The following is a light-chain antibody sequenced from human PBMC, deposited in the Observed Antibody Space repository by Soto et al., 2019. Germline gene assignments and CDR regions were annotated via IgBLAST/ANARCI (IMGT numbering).Light chain of an antibody. CDR3: CSSAGGGTYV. CDR1: SSDVGSYDL. J-gene: IGLJ1*01. V-gene: IGLV2-23*02. CDR2: EVT. Sequence: QCALTQPASVSGSPGQSIAISWTGTSSDVGSYDLVSWYQQHPGKAPKLMIYEVTKRPSGVSSRFSGSKSGNTASLTISGLQAEDDADYYCCSSAGGGTYVFGTGTKLTVL.